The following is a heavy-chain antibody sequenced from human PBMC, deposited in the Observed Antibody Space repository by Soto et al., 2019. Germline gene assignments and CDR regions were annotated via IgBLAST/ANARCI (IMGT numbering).Heavy chain of an antibody. CDR3: AKDRGDIVVVPAAISAFDI. V-gene: IGHV3-23*01. J-gene: IGHJ3*02. CDR1: GFTFSSYA. CDR2: ISGSGGST. D-gene: IGHD2-2*02. Sequence: XGSLRLSCAAAGFTFSSYAMSWVRQAPGKGLEWVSAISGSGGSTYYADSVKGRFTISRDNSKNTLYLQMNSLRAEDTAVYYCAKDRGDIVVVPAAISAFDIWGQGTMVTVSS.